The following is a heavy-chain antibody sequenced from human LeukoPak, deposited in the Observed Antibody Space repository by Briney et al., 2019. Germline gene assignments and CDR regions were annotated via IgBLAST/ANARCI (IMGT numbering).Heavy chain of an antibody. CDR2: ISSSGSTR. Sequence: QPGGSLRLSCAASGFTFSSYEMNWVRQAPGKGLEWVSYISSSGSTRYNADSVKGRFTVSRDNAKNSLYLQMNSLRAEDTAVYYCARGGSGSFQLDFAYWGQGTLVTVSS. J-gene: IGHJ4*02. CDR1: GFTFSSYE. V-gene: IGHV3-48*03. D-gene: IGHD6-13*01. CDR3: ARGGSGSFQLDFAY.